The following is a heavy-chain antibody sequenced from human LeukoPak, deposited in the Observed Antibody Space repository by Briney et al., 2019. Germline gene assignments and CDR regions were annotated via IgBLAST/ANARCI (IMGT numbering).Heavy chain of an antibody. CDR2: ISSSGGST. Sequence: GGSLRLSCAASGFTFINHGMSWVRQAPGKGLEWVSGISSSGGSTFYADSVKGRFTISRDNSKNTLYLQMNSLRAEDTAVYYCAKDLNYYDSSRDAFDIWGQGTMVTVSS. J-gene: IGHJ3*02. CDR1: GFTFINHG. CDR3: AKDLNYYDSSRDAFDI. D-gene: IGHD3-22*01. V-gene: IGHV3-23*01.